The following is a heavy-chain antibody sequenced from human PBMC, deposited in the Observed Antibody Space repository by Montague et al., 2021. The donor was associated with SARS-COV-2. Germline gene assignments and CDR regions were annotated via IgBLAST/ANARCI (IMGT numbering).Heavy chain of an antibody. Sequence: SETLSLTCTVSGDSISRSNWWTWVRQPPGKGLEWIGEIYHSGSPNYNPSLKSRVTISVDRSKSQFSLNLRSATAADTAVYYCARKTIYFDYWGQGTLVTVSS. CDR3: ARKTIYFDY. CDR2: IYHSGSP. V-gene: IGHV4-4*02. CDR1: GDSISRSNW. D-gene: IGHD1/OR15-1a*01. J-gene: IGHJ4*02.